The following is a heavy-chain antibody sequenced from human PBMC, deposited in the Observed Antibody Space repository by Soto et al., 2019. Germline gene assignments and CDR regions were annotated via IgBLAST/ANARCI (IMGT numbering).Heavy chain of an antibody. Sequence: PGGSLRLSCAASGFTFSSYAMHWVRQAPGKGLEWVAVISYDGSNKYYADSVKGRFTISRDNSKNTLYLQMNSLRAEDTAVYYCARDLPGPPAWGQGTLVTVSS. CDR2: ISYDGSNK. CDR3: ARDLPGPPA. V-gene: IGHV3-30-3*01. CDR1: GFTFSSYA. J-gene: IGHJ5*02. D-gene: IGHD3-10*01.